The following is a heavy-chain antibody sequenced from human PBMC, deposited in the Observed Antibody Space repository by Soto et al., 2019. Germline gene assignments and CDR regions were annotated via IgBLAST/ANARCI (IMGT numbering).Heavy chain of an antibody. CDR1: GYTFTSYA. V-gene: IGHV1-3*01. J-gene: IGHJ5*02. CDR2: INAGNGNT. CDR3: ARVYCSGGSCYSFFGGFDP. Sequence: QVQLVQSGAEVKKPGASVKVSCKASGYTFTSYAMHWVRQAPGQRLEWMGWINAGNGNTKYSQKFQGRVTITRDTSASTAYMELSSLRCEDTAVYYCARVYCSGGSCYSFFGGFDPWGQGTLVSVSS. D-gene: IGHD2-15*01.